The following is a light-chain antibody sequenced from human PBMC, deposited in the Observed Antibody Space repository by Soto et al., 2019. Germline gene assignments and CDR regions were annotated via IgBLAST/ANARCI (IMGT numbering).Light chain of an antibody. CDR1: QGLSSD. Sequence: DIQMTQSPSSLSASVGDRVTITCRASQGLSSDLAWYQQKPGKVPKLLIYDASTLQSGVPSRFSGSGSGTDFTLTISSLEPEDLAVYYCQQRSNWPRTFGQGTKV. J-gene: IGKJ1*01. CDR3: QQRSNWPRT. V-gene: IGKV1-27*01. CDR2: DAS.